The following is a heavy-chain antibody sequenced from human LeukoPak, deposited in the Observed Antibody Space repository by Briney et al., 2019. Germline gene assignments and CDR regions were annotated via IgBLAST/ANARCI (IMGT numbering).Heavy chain of an antibody. V-gene: IGHV3-11*01. J-gene: IGHJ4*02. CDR3: ARDLLYGVRGVNGY. Sequence: PGGSLRLSCAASGFTFSDYYMSWIRQAPGKGREWVSYISSSGSTIYYADSVKGRFTISRDNAKNSLYLQMNSLRAEDTAVYYCARDLLYGVRGVNGYWGQGTLVTVSS. CDR1: GFTFSDYY. D-gene: IGHD3-10*01. CDR2: ISSSGSTI.